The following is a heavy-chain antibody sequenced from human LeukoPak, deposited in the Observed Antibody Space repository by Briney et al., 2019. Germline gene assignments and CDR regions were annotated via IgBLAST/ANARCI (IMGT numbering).Heavy chain of an antibody. CDR1: GYTFTGYY. V-gene: IGHV1-2*02. D-gene: IGHD1-26*01. CDR2: INPNSGGT. CDR3: ARVGWESTTFYYFDY. J-gene: IGHJ4*02. Sequence: GASVKVSCKASGYTFTGYYMHWVRQAPGQGLEWMGWINPNSGGTNYARKFQGRVTMTRDTSISTAYMELSRLRSDDTAVYYCARVGWESTTFYYFDYWGQGTLVTVSS.